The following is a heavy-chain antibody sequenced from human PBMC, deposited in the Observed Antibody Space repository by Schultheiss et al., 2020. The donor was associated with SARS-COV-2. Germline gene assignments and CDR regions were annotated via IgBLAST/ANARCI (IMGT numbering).Heavy chain of an antibody. J-gene: IGHJ4*02. Sequence: ASVKVSCKASGYTFTGYYMHWVRQATGQGLEWMGWMNPNSGNTGYAQKFQGRVTMTRNTSISTAYMELSSLRSEDTAVYYCARGSVVVPAAMRLLWFRGQKYYFDYWGQGTLVTVSS. CDR2: MNPNSGNT. CDR1: GYTFTGYY. CDR3: ARGSVVVPAAMRLLWFRGQKYYFDY. D-gene: IGHD2-2*01. V-gene: IGHV1-8*02.